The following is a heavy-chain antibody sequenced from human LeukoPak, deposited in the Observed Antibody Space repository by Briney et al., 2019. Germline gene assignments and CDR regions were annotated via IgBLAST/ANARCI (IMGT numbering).Heavy chain of an antibody. D-gene: IGHD1-14*01. CDR3: AKEQYPGYFDF. Sequence: RGSLRLSCAASGFIFSGSSMHWVRQAPGKGLEWVCFIRFDATNKYYADSVKGRFTISRDNSNNTLYLQLNNVRTEDTATYFCAKEQYPGYFDFWGQGTLVTVSA. J-gene: IGHJ4*02. CDR2: IRFDATNK. CDR1: GFIFSGSS. V-gene: IGHV3-30*02.